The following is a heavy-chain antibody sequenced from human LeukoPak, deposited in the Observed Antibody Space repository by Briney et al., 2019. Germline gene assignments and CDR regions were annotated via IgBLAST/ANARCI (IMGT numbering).Heavy chain of an antibody. D-gene: IGHD2-15*01. Sequence: GEALKISCKGSGYSFTSYWIGWVRQMPGKGLEWMGIIYPGDSDTRYSQSFQGQVTISADKSISTAYLQWSSLKASDTAMYYCARGYCSGGSCYRISYDWFDPWGQGTLVTVSS. CDR2: IYPGDSDT. CDR1: GYSFTSYW. V-gene: IGHV5-51*01. CDR3: ARGYCSGGSCYRISYDWFDP. J-gene: IGHJ5*02.